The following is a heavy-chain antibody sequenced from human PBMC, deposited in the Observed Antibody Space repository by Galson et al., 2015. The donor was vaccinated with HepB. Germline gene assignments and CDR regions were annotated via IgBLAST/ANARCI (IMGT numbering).Heavy chain of an antibody. CDR1: RGSISSNDCY. J-gene: IGHJ3*02. D-gene: IGHD3-22*01. CDR3: ARLNSGYYSDRNDAFDI. V-gene: IGHV4-61*08. Sequence: SETLSLTCSVSRGSISSNDCYWSWIRQPPGTGLEWIGYIYYSGGTNYNPSLKSRVTISVDTSKNQFPLKLTSVTAADTAVYYCARLNSGYYSDRNDAFDIWGQGTMVTVSS. CDR2: IYYSGGT.